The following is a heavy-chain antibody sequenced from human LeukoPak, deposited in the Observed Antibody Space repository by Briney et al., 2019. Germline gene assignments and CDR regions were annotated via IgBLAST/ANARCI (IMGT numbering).Heavy chain of an antibody. CDR2: ISSSSSTI. J-gene: IGHJ6*02. Sequence: GGSLRLSCAASGFTFNSYSMNWVRQAPGKGLEWVSYISSSSSTIYYADSVKGRFTISRDNAKNSLYLQMNSLRAEDTAVYYCARDGGRYYYGMDVWGQGTTVTVSS. CDR3: ARDGGRYYYGMDV. CDR1: GFTFNSYS. V-gene: IGHV3-48*04.